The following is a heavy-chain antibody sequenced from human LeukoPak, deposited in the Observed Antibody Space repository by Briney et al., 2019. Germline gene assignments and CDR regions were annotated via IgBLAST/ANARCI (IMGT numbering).Heavy chain of an antibody. CDR3: ARGRDYDSSNTDY. CDR1: GGSISSGGYS. J-gene: IGHJ4*02. V-gene: IGHV4-30-2*01. D-gene: IGHD3-22*01. Sequence: SQTLSLTCTVSGGSISSGGYSWSWIRQPPGKGLEWIGYIYHSGSTYYNPSLKSRVTISVDRSKNQFSLKLSSVTAADTAVYYCARGRDYDSSNTDYWGQGTLVTVSS. CDR2: IYHSGST.